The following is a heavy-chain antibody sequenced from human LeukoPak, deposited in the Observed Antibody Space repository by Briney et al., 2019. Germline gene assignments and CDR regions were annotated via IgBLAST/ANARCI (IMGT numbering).Heavy chain of an antibody. CDR1: GGSISSSSYY. V-gene: IGHV4-39*07. CDR2: INHSGST. CDR3: ARGRYYYDSSGYGRDYYYYGMDV. J-gene: IGHJ6*02. D-gene: IGHD3-22*01. Sequence: SETLSLTCTVSGGSISSSSYYWGWIRQPPGKGLEWIGEINHSGSTNYNPSLKSRVTISVDTSKNQFSLKLSSVTAADTAVYYCARGRYYYDSSGYGRDYYYYGMDVWGQGTTVTVSS.